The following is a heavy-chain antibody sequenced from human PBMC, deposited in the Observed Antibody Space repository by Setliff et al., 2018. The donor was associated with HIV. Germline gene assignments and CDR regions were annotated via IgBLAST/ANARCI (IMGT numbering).Heavy chain of an antibody. CDR3: ARGMGIKGRLSF. J-gene: IGHJ4*02. Sequence: SVKVSCKASGGTSISYAVSWVRRAPGQGLEWMGGIIPVFGTTHFAQKFQDRVTITADESTSTAYMALRSLRAEDTAVYYCARGMGIKGRLSFWGQGTLVTVSS. V-gene: IGHV1-69*13. D-gene: IGHD1-20*01. CDR1: GGTSISYA. CDR2: IIPVFGTT.